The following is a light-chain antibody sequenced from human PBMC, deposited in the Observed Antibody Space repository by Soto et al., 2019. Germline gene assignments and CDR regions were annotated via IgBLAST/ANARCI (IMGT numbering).Light chain of an antibody. CDR3: QQRYSSPLT. Sequence: DIQMTQSPSSLSASVGDRVTITCRASQSISSYLNWYQQKPGKAPKLLIYAASSLASGVPSRFSGSGSGTDFTLTISSLEPEDFGTYYCQQRYSSPLTFGPGTKVEIK. CDR2: AAS. V-gene: IGKV1-39*01. CDR1: QSISSY. J-gene: IGKJ3*01.